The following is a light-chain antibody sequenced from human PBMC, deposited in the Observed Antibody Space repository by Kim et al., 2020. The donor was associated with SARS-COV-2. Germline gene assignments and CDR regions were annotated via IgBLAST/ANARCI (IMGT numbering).Light chain of an antibody. Sequence: SPGETATLSCRASQSVSSYLAWYQQKPGQAPRLLIYDASTRATGIPPRFSGSGSGTEFTLTINSLQSEDFAVYYCQQYNNWPPWTFGQGTKVDIK. CDR3: QQYNNWPPWT. V-gene: IGKV3-15*01. CDR1: QSVSSY. CDR2: DAS. J-gene: IGKJ1*01.